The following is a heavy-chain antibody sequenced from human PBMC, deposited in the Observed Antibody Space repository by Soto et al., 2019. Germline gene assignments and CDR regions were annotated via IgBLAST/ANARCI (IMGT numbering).Heavy chain of an antibody. J-gene: IGHJ5*02. V-gene: IGHV4-30-2*01. CDR1: GGSISSGGYS. CDR3: ARDQILTGYWVSDWFDP. CDR2: IYHSGST. Sequence: SETLSLTCAVSGGSISSGGYSWSWIRQPPGKGLEWIGYIYHSGSTYYNPSLKSRVTISVDRSKNQFSLKLSSVTAADTAVYYCARDQILTGYWVSDWFDPWGQGTLVTVSS. D-gene: IGHD3-9*01.